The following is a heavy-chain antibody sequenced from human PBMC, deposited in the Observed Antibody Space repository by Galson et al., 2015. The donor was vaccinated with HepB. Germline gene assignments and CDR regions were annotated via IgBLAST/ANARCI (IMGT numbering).Heavy chain of an antibody. Sequence: QVQLQESGPGLVKPSETLSLTCTVSGGSISSYYWSWIRQPPGKGLEWIGYIYYSGSTNYNPSLKSRVTISVDTSKNQFSLKLSSGTAADTAVYYCARDPGYDFWSGYYTGWFDPWGQGTLVTVSS. D-gene: IGHD3-3*01. CDR2: IYYSGST. CDR1: GGSISSYY. CDR3: ARDPGYDFWSGYYTGWFDP. J-gene: IGHJ5*02. V-gene: IGHV4-59*01.